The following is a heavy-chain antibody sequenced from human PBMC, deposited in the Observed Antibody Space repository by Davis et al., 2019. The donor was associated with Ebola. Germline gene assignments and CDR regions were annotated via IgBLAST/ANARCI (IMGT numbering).Heavy chain of an antibody. CDR3: AKVSFRFWDI. CDR2: ISSNGGST. CDR1: GFSFSNSP. V-gene: IGHV3-64*04. D-gene: IGHD3-16*01. Sequence: GESLKISCSASGFSFSNSPMHWVRQAPGKGLEYVSAISSNGGSTSYADSVKGRFTISRDNVQNTLYFQMNSLRADDTAVYYCAKVSFRFWDIWGQGVLVTVSS. J-gene: IGHJ4*02.